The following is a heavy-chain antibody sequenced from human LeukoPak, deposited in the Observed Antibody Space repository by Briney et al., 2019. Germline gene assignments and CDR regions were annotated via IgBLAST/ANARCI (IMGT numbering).Heavy chain of an antibody. J-gene: IGHJ4*02. CDR1: GFTFSSYA. V-gene: IGHV3-21*01. Sequence: GGSLRLSCAASGFTFSSYAMNWVRQAPGKGLEWVSSITTSSSYIYYTDSVKGRFTISRDNAKNSLYLQMNSLRGEDTAVYYCATGGVHYYDTSADYWGQGTLVTVSS. CDR2: ITTSSSYI. D-gene: IGHD3-22*01. CDR3: ATGGVHYYDTSADY.